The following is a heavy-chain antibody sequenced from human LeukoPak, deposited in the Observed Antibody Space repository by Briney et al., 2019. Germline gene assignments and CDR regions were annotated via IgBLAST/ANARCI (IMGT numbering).Heavy chain of an antibody. D-gene: IGHD3-10*01. CDR3: ARARDEIDY. V-gene: IGHV1-2*02. CDR1: GYTFTGYY. CDR2: INPNSGDS. Sequence: ASVKVSCKASGYTFTGYYMHWVRQAPGQGLEWMGWINPNSGDSNIAQNFQIRVTMTRDTSISTTYMELRRLRFDDTAVYYSARARDEIDYGSQGTLVTVS. J-gene: IGHJ4*01.